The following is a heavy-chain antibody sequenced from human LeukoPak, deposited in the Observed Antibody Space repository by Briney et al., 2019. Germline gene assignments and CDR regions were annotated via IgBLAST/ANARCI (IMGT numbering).Heavy chain of an antibody. J-gene: IGHJ4*02. CDR1: GGSISTYY. CDR2: IYYSGTT. Sequence: SETLSLTCIVSGGSISTYYWTWIRQSPGKGLEWIGYIYYSGTTNYNPSLESRVTMSVDTSKNEFSLKLSSETAADTAVYYCARDYSNYILDYWGPGTLVTVSS. CDR3: ARDYSNYILDY. D-gene: IGHD4-11*01. V-gene: IGHV4-59*01.